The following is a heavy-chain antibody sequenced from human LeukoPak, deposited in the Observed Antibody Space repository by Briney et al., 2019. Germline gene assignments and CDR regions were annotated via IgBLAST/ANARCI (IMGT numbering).Heavy chain of an antibody. CDR1: GFTFSNAW. Sequence: GGSLRLSCVASGFTFSNAWMSWVRQAPGKGLEWVGRIKSKTDGGTTDYAAPVKGRFTISRDDSKNTLYLQMNSLKTEDTAVYYCTTATYGSGSWYYFDYWGQGTLVTVSS. J-gene: IGHJ4*02. CDR2: IKSKTDGGTT. CDR3: TTATYGSGSWYYFDY. D-gene: IGHD3-10*01. V-gene: IGHV3-15*01.